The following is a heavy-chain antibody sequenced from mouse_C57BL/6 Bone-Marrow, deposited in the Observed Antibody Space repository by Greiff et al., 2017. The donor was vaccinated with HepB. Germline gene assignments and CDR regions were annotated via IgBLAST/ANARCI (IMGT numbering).Heavy chain of an antibody. CDR1: GYAFSSSW. D-gene: IGHD1-1*01. J-gene: IGHJ2*01. CDR3: ARGIYYYADY. CDR2: IYPGDGDT. Sequence: QVQLKESGPELVKPGASVKISCKASGYAFSSSWMNWVKQRPGKGLEWIGRIYPGDGDTNYNGKFKGKATLTADKSSSTAYMELRSLTSEDSAVYFCARGIYYYADYWGQGTTLTVSS. V-gene: IGHV1-82*01.